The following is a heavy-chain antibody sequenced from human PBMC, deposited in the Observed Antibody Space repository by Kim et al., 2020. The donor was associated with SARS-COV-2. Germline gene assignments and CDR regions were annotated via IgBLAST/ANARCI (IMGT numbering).Heavy chain of an antibody. D-gene: IGHD3-10*01. V-gene: IGHV5-51*01. CDR2: IWPADSTT. CDR3: ARRQGVRGQSYYFDY. J-gene: IGHJ4*02. CDR1: GYPFTNYL. Sequence: GESLKISCTVSGYPFTNYLIAWVRQMPGRGLEWMGVIWPADSTTSYSPSFQGLISIPPDKSINTAYLQWNSLRDSDTALYFCARRQGVRGQSYYFDYWAQGTLVAVSS.